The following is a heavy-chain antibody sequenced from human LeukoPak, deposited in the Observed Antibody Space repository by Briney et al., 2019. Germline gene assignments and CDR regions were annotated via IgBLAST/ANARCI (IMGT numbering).Heavy chain of an antibody. D-gene: IGHD2-15*01. Sequence: PSETLSLTCTVSGGSINSYYWSWIRQTPEKGLEWLGYMSYSGRSDYGPSLKSRVTMSVDTSKNQFSLKMTSVTAADTGVYYCARGYRRDEIGQVFPYWGQGTLVTVSS. CDR3: ARGYRRDEIGQVFPY. J-gene: IGHJ4*02. CDR1: GGSINSYY. V-gene: IGHV4-59*01. CDR2: MSYSGRS.